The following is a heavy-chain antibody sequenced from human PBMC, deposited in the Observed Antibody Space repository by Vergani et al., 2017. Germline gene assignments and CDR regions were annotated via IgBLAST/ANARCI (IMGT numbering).Heavy chain of an antibody. CDR1: GYTFTGYY. D-gene: IGHD3-10*01. Sequence: QVQLLQSGPEVMKPGASVKVSCKASGYTFTGYYMHWVRQAPGQGLEWMGWINPNSGGTNYEQKFQGRVTMTRETSLSKAYMELSRLRSDDTAVYYCARTIIMVPGPADYWGQGTLVTVSS. V-gene: IGHV1-2*02. CDR2: INPNSGGT. J-gene: IGHJ4*02. CDR3: ARTIIMVPGPADY.